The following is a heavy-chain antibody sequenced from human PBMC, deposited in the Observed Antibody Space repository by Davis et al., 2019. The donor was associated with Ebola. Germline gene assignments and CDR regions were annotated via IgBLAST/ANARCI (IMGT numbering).Heavy chain of an antibody. CDR1: GFSVSSNH. CDR2: IYDHST. D-gene: IGHD1/OR15-1a*01. Sequence: GGSLRLSCAASGFSVSSNHMSWVRQAPGKGLEWVSVIYDHSTAYADSVRGRFIISRDKSNNTLYLEMNSLRVDDTAVYYCAKEWGSAAVNWYTIDHWGRGSLVTVSS. V-gene: IGHV3-53*05. CDR3: AKEWGSAAVNWYTIDH. J-gene: IGHJ4*02.